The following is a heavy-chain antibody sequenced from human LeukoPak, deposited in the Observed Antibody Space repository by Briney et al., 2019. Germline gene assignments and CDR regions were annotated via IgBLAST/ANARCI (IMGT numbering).Heavy chain of an antibody. V-gene: IGHV4-34*01. CDR2: INHSGST. CDR3: ERGPSSTVVTYFDY. CDR1: VGSFSGYY. J-gene: IGHJ4*02. D-gene: IGHD4-23*01. Sequence: SETLSLTCAVYVGSFSGYYWSWIRQPPGKGLEWIGEINHSGSTNYNPSLKSRVTISVDTSKNQFSLKLSSVTAADTAVYYCERGPSSTVVTYFDYWGQGTLVTVSS.